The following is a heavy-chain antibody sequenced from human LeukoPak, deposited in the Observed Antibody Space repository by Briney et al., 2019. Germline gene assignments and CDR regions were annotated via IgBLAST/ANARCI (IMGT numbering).Heavy chain of an antibody. CDR3: ARNNTLMMYPRGGEDKGFDY. D-gene: IGHD2-8*01. CDR2: IYYSWST. V-gene: IGHV4-39*01. J-gene: IGHJ4*02. CDR1: GGSISSGSYY. Sequence: SETLSLTCTVSGGSISSGSYYWGWIRQPPGKGLEWIGSIYYSWSTHYNPSLKSRVTISVDTSKNEFSLKLSSVTAADTAVYYCARNNTLMMYPRGGEDKGFDYWGQGTLVTVSS.